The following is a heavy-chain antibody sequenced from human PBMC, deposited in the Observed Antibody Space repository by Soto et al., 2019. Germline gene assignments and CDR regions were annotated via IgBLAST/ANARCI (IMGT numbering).Heavy chain of an antibody. Sequence: GGSLRLSCAASGFTFSSYAMSWVRQAPGKGLEWVSAISGSGGSTYYADSVKGRFTISRDNSKNTLYLQMNSLRAEDTAVYYCAKEFGYCSSTSCYDFDYWGQGTLVTVSS. CDR1: GFTFSSYA. CDR3: AKEFGYCSSTSCYDFDY. V-gene: IGHV3-23*01. J-gene: IGHJ4*02. CDR2: ISGSGGST. D-gene: IGHD2-2*01.